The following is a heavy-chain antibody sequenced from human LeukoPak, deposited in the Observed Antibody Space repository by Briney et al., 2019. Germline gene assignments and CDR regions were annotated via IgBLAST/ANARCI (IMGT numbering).Heavy chain of an antibody. CDR1: GGSISSSSYY. CDR3: ARRRGYSSGWSDY. Sequence: SETLSLTCTVSGGSISSSSYYWGWIRQPPGKGLEWIGSIYYSGSTYYNPSLKSRVTISVDTSKNQFSLKLSSVTAADTAVYYCARRRGYSSGWSDYWGQGTLVTVSS. J-gene: IGHJ4*02. V-gene: IGHV4-39*07. CDR2: IYYSGST. D-gene: IGHD6-19*01.